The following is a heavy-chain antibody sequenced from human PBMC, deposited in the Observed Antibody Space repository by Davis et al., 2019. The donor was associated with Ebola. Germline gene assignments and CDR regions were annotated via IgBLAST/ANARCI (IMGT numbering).Heavy chain of an antibody. J-gene: IGHJ6*02. D-gene: IGHD6-19*01. CDR2: IRSKANSYAT. Sequence: GESLKISCAASGFTFSGSAMHWVRQASGKGLEWVGRIRSKANSYATAYAASVKGRFTISRDDSKNTAYLQMNSLRAEDTAVYYCARDEGEGSGWGGAMDVWGQGTTVTVSS. V-gene: IGHV3-73*01. CDR1: GFTFSGSA. CDR3: ARDEGEGSGWGGAMDV.